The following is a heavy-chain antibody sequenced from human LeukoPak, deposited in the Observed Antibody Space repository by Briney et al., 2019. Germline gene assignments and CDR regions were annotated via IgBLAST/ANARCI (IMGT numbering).Heavy chain of an antibody. V-gene: IGHV1-58*02. CDR1: GFTFTSSA. CDR2: IVVGSGNT. D-gene: IGHD5-24*01. Sequence: GTSVKVSCKASGFTFTSSAMQWVRQARGQRLEWIGWIVVGSGNTNYAQKFQERVTITRDVSTSTVYMELSSLRSEDTAVYYCAAREMAVSYYFDYWGQGTLVTVSS. CDR3: AAREMAVSYYFDY. J-gene: IGHJ4*02.